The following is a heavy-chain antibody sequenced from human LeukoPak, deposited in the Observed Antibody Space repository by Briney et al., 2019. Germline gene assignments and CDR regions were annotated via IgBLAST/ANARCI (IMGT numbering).Heavy chain of an antibody. V-gene: IGHV1-24*01. CDR2: FDPEDGET. D-gene: IGHD1-26*01. J-gene: IGHJ5*02. Sequence: GASVKVSCKVSGYTLTELSMHWVRQAPGKGLDWMGGFDPEDGETIYAQKFQGRVTMTEDPSTDTAYMELSSLRSEDTAVYYCAALVGATSWFDPWGQGTLVTVSS. CDR3: AALVGATSWFDP. CDR1: GYTLTELS.